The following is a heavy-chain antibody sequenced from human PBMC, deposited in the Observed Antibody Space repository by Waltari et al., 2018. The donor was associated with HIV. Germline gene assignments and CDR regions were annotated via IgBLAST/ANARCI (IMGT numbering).Heavy chain of an antibody. Sequence: EVQLVESGGGLVQPGGSLRLSCAASGFTFSSYSVNWVRQAPGKGWEWVSYISSSSSTIYYADSVKGRFTISRDNAKNSLYLQMNSLRDEDTAVYYCARDLGYYGSGSYFDYWGQGTLVTVSS. D-gene: IGHD3-10*01. V-gene: IGHV3-48*02. J-gene: IGHJ4*02. CDR1: GFTFSSYS. CDR2: ISSSSSTI. CDR3: ARDLGYYGSGSYFDY.